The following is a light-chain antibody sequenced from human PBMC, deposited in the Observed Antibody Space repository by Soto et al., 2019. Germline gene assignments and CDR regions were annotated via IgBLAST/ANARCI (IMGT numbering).Light chain of an antibody. CDR1: QGISSA. J-gene: IGKJ5*01. CDR2: DAS. V-gene: IGKV1D-13*01. Sequence: IQLTQSPSSLSASVGDRVTITCRASQGISSALAWYQQKPGKAPKLLIYDASSLESGVPSRFSGSGSGTDFTLTISSLQPEDFATYYCQQFNNYITLGQGTRLEIK. CDR3: QQFNNYIT.